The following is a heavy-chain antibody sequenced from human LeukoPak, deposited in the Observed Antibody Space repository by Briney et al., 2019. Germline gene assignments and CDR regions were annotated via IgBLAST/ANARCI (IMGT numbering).Heavy chain of an antibody. CDR3: ARWSGRTDAFDI. Sequence: PSETLSLTCTVSGGSISSYYWSWIRQPPGKGLEWIGYIHYSGSTNYNPSLKSRVTISIDTSKNQFSLKLSSSTTADTAMYYCARWSGRTDAFDIWGQGTMVTVSS. CDR2: IHYSGST. CDR1: GGSISSYY. V-gene: IGHV4-59*01. D-gene: IGHD3-3*01. J-gene: IGHJ3*02.